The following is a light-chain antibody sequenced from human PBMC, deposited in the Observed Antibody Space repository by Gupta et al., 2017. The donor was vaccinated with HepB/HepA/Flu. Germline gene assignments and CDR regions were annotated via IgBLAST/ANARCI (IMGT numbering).Light chain of an antibody. CDR2: DTS. J-gene: IGKJ2*03. CDR1: QTVDIS. CDR3: QHYDSWPLS. V-gene: IGKV3-15*01. Sequence: EIVMTQSPATLSVSPGGSATLACRASQTVDISLAWYQQRPGQPPRLLIYDTSTRVTGVPARFSGSGSGTEFTLTITGLQPEDFALYFCQHYDSWPLSFGQGTKLEIK.